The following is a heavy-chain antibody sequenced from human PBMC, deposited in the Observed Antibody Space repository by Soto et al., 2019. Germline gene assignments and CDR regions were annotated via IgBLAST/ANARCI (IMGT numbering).Heavy chain of an antibody. V-gene: IGHV3-30*18. CDR3: AKVRPSASSGYYFDY. CDR2: ISFDGSNK. J-gene: IGHJ4*02. Sequence: QVQLVESGGGVVQPGRSQRLSCAASGFTFSGYGMHWVRQAPGKGLEWVAVISFDGSNKYYADSVKGRFTISRDNSKNTLYLQMNSLRAEDTAEYYCAKVRPSASSGYYFDYWGQGTLVTVSS. D-gene: IGHD3-22*01. CDR1: GFTFSGYG.